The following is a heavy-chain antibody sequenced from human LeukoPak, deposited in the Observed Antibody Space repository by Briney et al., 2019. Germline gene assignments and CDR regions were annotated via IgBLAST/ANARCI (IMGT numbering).Heavy chain of an antibody. J-gene: IGHJ4*02. CDR1: GYTFTGYY. Sequence: GASVKVSCKASGYTFTGYYMHWVRQAPGQGLEWMGWINPNSGGTNYAQKFQGRVTMTRDTSISTAYMELSRLRSDDTAVYYCARDTGARLGYYDYWGQGALVTVSS. CDR3: ARDTGARLGYYDY. D-gene: IGHD1-14*01. CDR2: INPNSGGT. V-gene: IGHV1-2*02.